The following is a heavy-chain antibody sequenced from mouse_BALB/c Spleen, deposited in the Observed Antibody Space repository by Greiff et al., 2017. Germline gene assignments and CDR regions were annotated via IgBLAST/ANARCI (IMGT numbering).Heavy chain of an antibody. CDR2: IDPENGDT. CDR1: GFNIKDYY. V-gene: IGHV14-4*02. CDR3: NAPYGNYDYFDY. J-gene: IGHJ2*01. Sequence: AQLQQSGAELVRSGASVKLSCTASGFNIKDYYMHWVKQRPEQGLEWIGWIDPENGDTEYAPKFQGKATMTADTSSNTAYLQLSSLTSEDTAVYYCNAPYGNYDYFDYWGQGTTLTVSS. D-gene: IGHD2-1*01.